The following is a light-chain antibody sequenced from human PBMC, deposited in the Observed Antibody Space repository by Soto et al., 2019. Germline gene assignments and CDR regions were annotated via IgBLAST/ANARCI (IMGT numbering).Light chain of an antibody. CDR1: QDISSS. V-gene: IGKV1-5*01. CDR3: QLYNSYPWT. Sequence: DIQMTQSPSSLYASVGDRVTIACQASQDISSSLAWYQQKPGKAPKLLIYGAYSLERGVTSRFSGSGSGTEFTLSISSLQPDDFATYYCQLYNSYPWTVGQGTKVEIK. CDR2: GAY. J-gene: IGKJ1*01.